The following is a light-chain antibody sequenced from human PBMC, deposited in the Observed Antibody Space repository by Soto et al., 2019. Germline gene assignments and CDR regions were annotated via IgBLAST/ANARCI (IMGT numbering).Light chain of an antibody. J-gene: IGLJ3*02. CDR3: SSYTRSSTRV. Sequence: QSVLTQPASVSESPGQSITISCTGTSSDVGGYSYVSWYQLHPGKAPKLIIYDVTNRPSGVSNRFSGSKSGNTASLTISGLQAEDESVYYCSSYTRSSTRVFGGGTKLTVL. V-gene: IGLV2-14*03. CDR2: DVT. CDR1: SSDVGGYSY.